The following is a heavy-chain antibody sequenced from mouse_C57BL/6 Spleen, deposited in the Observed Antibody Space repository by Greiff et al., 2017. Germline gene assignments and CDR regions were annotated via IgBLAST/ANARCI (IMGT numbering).Heavy chain of an antibody. V-gene: IGHV1-82*01. CDR2: IYPEDGDT. CDR3: TNWNDVGGIAY. D-gene: IGHD1-3*01. Sequence: QVQLQQSGPELVKPGASVKISCKASGYAFSSSWMNWVKQRPGKGLAWIGRIYPEDGDTNYNGKFKGKATLTADKSSSTAYMQLSSLTSEDSAVYFCTNWNDVGGIAYWGQGTLVTVSA. CDR1: GYAFSSSW. J-gene: IGHJ3*01.